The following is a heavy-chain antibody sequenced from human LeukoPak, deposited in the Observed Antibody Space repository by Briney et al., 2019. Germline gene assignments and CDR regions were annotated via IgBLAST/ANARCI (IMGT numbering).Heavy chain of an antibody. CDR3: ASRDGYNLYYFDY. J-gene: IGHJ4*02. D-gene: IGHD5-24*01. Sequence: SVKVSCKASGGTFSSYAISWVRQAPGHGLEWMGGIIPIFGTANYAQKFQGRVTITADESTSTAYMELSSLRSEDTAVYYCASRDGYNLYYFDYWGQGTLVTVSS. CDR1: GGTFSSYA. V-gene: IGHV1-69*01. CDR2: IIPIFGTA.